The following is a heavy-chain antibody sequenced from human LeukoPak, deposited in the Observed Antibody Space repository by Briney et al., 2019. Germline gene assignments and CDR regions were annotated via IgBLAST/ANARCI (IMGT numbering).Heavy chain of an antibody. V-gene: IGHV4-31*03. D-gene: IGHD7-27*01. CDR3: AINWAVEGGRAFDI. CDR1: GGSISVGGYY. CDR2: IYHSGNT. J-gene: IGHJ3*02. Sequence: SSETLSLTCTVSGGSISVGGYYWSWLRQHPGKGLEWFGYIYHSGNTFYNPSLKSRVKISVDTSKNQFSLDLTSVTAADTAVYYCAINWAVEGGRAFDIWGQGTLVTVSS.